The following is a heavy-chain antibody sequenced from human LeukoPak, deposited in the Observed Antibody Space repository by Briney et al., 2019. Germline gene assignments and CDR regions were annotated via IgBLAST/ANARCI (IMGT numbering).Heavy chain of an antibody. J-gene: IGHJ4*02. CDR2: ISYDGGNK. CDR3: ARVPPVWGDPQPLVLYFDY. CDR1: GFTFSSYA. D-gene: IGHD7-27*01. Sequence: GRSLRLSCAASGFTFSSYAMHWVRQAPGKGLEWVAVISYDGGNKYYADSVKGRFTISRDNSKNTLYLQMNSLRAEDTAVYYCARVPPVWGDPQPLVLYFDYWGQGTLVTVSS. V-gene: IGHV3-30-3*01.